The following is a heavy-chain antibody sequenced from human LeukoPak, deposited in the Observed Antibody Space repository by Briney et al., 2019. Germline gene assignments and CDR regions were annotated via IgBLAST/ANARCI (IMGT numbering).Heavy chain of an antibody. J-gene: IGHJ3*02. D-gene: IGHD3-22*01. CDR3: ALIYDYDHPDALDI. CDR1: GFTFSTYF. CDR2: IGSDGSSA. V-gene: IGHV3-74*01. Sequence: TGGSLRLSCAASGFTFSTYFIHWVRQGPGKGLVWVSRIGSDGSSASSADSVKGRFTISRDKAKNTVLLQMYSLRAEDTAIYYCALIYDYDHPDALDIWGQGTMVTVSS.